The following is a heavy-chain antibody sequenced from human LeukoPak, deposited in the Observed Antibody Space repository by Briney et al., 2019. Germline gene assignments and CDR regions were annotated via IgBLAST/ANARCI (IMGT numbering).Heavy chain of an antibody. V-gene: IGHV4-39*07. CDR2: IYYSGST. CDR3: ARSAYSSSYLGY. J-gene: IGHJ4*02. CDR1: GGSISSSSYY. Sequence: PSETLSLTCTVSGGSISSSSYYWDWIRQPPGKGLEWIGSIYYSGSTYYNPSLKSRVTISVDTSKNQFSLKLSSVTAADTAVYYCARSAYSSSYLGYWGQGTLVTVSS. D-gene: IGHD6-6*01.